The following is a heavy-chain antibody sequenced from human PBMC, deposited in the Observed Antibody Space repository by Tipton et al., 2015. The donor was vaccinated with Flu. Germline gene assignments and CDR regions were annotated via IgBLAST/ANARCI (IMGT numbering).Heavy chain of an antibody. CDR1: GDSIRNDYF. CDR3: ARYCRGGNCYNY. V-gene: IGHV4-38-2*01. D-gene: IGHD2-15*01. CDR2: THRSGDT. Sequence: TLSLTCAVSGDSIRNDYFWGWIRQPPGKGLEWIATTHRSGDTKYAPSLQSRVTISVDTSKNQFSLEVRSVTASDTAVYYCARYCRGGNCYNYWGQGTLVAVSS. J-gene: IGHJ4*02.